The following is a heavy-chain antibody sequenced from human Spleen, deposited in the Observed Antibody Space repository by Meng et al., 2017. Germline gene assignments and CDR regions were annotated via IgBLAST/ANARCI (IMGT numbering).Heavy chain of an antibody. D-gene: IGHD6-6*01. CDR3: ARGLLLAALRN. J-gene: IGHJ4*02. CDR2: INHSGGT. CDR1: GGSFSGYY. V-gene: IGHV4-34*01. Sequence: QVKLQQWGAGLLKPSETLSLPCAVYGGSFSGYYWSWIRQPPGKGLEWIGEINHSGGTNYNPSLKSRVTISVDMSKNQFSLKLSSVTAADTAVYYCARGLLLAALRNWGQGTLVTVSS.